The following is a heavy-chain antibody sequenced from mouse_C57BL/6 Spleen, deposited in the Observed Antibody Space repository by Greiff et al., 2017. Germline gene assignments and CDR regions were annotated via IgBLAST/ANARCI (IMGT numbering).Heavy chain of an antibody. V-gene: IGHV1-59*01. Sequence: QVQLQQPGAELVRPGTSVKLSCKASGYTFTSYWMHWVKQRPGQGLEWIGVIDPSDSYTNYNQKFKGKATLTVDTSSSTAYMQLSSLTSEDSAVYYCAREGTTVVGGYYAMDYWGQGTSVTVSS. J-gene: IGHJ4*01. CDR3: AREGTTVVGGYYAMDY. CDR1: GYTFTSYW. CDR2: IDPSDSYT. D-gene: IGHD1-1*01.